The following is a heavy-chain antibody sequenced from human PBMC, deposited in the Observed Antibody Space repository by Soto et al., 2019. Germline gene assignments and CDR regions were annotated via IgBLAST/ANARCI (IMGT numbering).Heavy chain of an antibody. J-gene: IGHJ3*02. CDR3: ARYHVAGSFNYGDAFDI. CDR2: ISAYNGNT. D-gene: IGHD6-19*01. Sequence: QVQLVQSGAEVKKPGASVKVSCKASGYTFTSYGISWVRQAPGQGLEWMGWISAYNGNTNYAQKLQGRVTMTTDTSTSTAYRVLRKLRSDYTAVYYCARYHVAGSFNYGDAFDIWGQGTMVTVSS. CDR1: GYTFTSYG. V-gene: IGHV1-18*01.